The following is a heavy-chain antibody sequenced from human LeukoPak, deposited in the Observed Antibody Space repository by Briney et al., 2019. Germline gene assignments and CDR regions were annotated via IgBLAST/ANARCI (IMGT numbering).Heavy chain of an antibody. CDR1: GGTFSSYA. Sequence: ASVKVSCKASGGTFSSYAISWVRQAPGQVLEWVGWISAYNGNTNYAQKLQGRVTMTTDTSTSTAYMELRSLRSDDTAVYYCARGPLGIAAASDYWGQGTLVTVSS. J-gene: IGHJ4*02. D-gene: IGHD6-13*01. V-gene: IGHV1-18*01. CDR3: ARGPLGIAAASDY. CDR2: ISAYNGNT.